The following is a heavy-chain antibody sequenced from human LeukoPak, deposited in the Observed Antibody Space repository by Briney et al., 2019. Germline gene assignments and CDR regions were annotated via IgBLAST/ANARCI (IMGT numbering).Heavy chain of an antibody. V-gene: IGHV7-4-1*01. Sequence: ASVKVSCKASGYTFTSYAMHWVRQAPGQRLEWMGWINTNTGNPTYAQGFTGRFVFSLDTSVSTAYLQICSLKAEDTAVYYCARYCSSTSCYSWFDPWGQGTLVTVSS. CDR3: ARYCSSTSCYSWFDP. CDR2: INTNTGNP. J-gene: IGHJ5*02. CDR1: GYTFTSYA. D-gene: IGHD2-2*01.